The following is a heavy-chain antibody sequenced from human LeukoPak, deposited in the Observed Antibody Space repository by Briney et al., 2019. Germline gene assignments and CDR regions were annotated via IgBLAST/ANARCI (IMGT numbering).Heavy chain of an antibody. J-gene: IGHJ4*02. CDR2: IQEDGSAT. Sequence: GGSLRLACAASGFIFSNYYMGWVRKAPGKGLECVANIQEDGSATYYVDSVKGRFTISRDNAKNSLDLQMISLRAEDTAVYFCARRKEVQTTFDCWGQGTLVTVSS. CDR1: GFIFSNYY. V-gene: IGHV3-7*01. CDR3: ARRKEVQTTFDC. D-gene: IGHD1-14*01.